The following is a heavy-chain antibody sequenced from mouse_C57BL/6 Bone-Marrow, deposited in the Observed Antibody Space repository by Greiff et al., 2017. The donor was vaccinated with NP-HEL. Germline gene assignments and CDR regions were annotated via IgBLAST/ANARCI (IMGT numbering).Heavy chain of an antibody. V-gene: IGHV2-2*01. CDR2: IWSGGST. CDR1: GFSLTSYG. CDR3: ARRGAITTVEDAMDY. Sequence: QVQLKESGPGLVQPSQSLSITCTVSGFSLTSYGVHWVRQSPGKGLEWLGVIWSGGSTDYNAAFISRLSISKDNSKSQVFFKMNSLQADDTAIYYCARRGAITTVEDAMDYWGQGTSVTVSS. D-gene: IGHD1-1*01. J-gene: IGHJ4*01.